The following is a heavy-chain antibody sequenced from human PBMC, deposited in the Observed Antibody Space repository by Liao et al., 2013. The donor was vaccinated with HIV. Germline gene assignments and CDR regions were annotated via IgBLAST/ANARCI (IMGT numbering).Heavy chain of an antibody. Sequence: QLQLQESGPGLVKPSETLALTCTVSGGSISSSSHYWSWIRQSAGKGLEWIGHVFTTGHTKYNPSLQRRVTMSVDTSKNQVSLKFNSVTAADTAVYHCARSTMRDWYFDLWGRGTLVTVSS. D-gene: IGHD3-10*01. V-gene: IGHV4-61*02. CDR3: ARSTMRDWYFDL. CDR1: GGSISSSSHY. CDR2: VFTTGHT. J-gene: IGHJ2*01.